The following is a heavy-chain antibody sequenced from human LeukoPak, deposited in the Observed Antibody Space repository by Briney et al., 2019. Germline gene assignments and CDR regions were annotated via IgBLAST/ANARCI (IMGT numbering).Heavy chain of an antibody. Sequence: GGSLRLSCAASGFTFSSYNMHWVRQAPGKGLEWVAVISNDGSYKYYADSVKGRFTISRDNSESTLYLQMNSLRADDTAVYYCAKRQGGDSGYFDYWGQGTLVTVSS. V-gene: IGHV3-30-3*01. CDR2: ISNDGSYK. CDR1: GFTFSSYN. J-gene: IGHJ4*02. D-gene: IGHD3-10*01. CDR3: AKRQGGDSGYFDY.